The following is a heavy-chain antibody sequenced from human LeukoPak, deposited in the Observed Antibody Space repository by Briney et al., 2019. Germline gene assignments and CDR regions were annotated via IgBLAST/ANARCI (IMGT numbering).Heavy chain of an antibody. D-gene: IGHD3-22*01. CDR3: AKDERGGYYVD. CDR1: GFMFSSYL. Sequence: PGGSLRPSCAASGFMFSSYLMSWVRQAPGGGREWVANIQDDGSMKQYAVSVRGRFTISRDNTKSSLFLQMSSLRAEDSAVYYCAKDERGGYYVDWGQGTLVTVSS. CDR2: IQDDGSMK. V-gene: IGHV3-7*01. J-gene: IGHJ4*02.